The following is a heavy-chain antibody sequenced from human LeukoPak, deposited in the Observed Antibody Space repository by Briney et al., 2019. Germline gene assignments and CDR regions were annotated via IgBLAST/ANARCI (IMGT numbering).Heavy chain of an antibody. CDR1: GYTFTGYY. D-gene: IGHD6-19*01. Sequence: ASVTVSCQPSGYTFTGYYLHWVRQAPGQGLEWMGWMNPNTGATIYAQKFQCRVTLTRDTSISTAYMELTSLRSDDTAIYYCARDRVGSGWPRPFYFEFWGQGTLVSVSS. CDR3: ARDRVGSGWPRPFYFEF. V-gene: IGHV1-2*02. CDR2: MNPNTGAT. J-gene: IGHJ4*02.